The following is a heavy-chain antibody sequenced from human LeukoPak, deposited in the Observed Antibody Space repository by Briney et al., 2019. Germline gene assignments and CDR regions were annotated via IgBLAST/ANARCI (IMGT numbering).Heavy chain of an antibody. CDR3: ARVRYNSGYIFDY. D-gene: IGHD5-18*01. CDR2: IKQDGSEK. J-gene: IGHJ4*02. CDR1: GFTFSTYW. V-gene: IGHV3-7*01. Sequence: PGGSLRLSCAASGFTFSTYWMTWVRQAPGKGLEWVANIKQDGSEKYYVDSVKGRFTISRDNAKNSLYLHMNSLRAEDTAVYYCARVRYNSGYIFDYWGQGALVTVSS.